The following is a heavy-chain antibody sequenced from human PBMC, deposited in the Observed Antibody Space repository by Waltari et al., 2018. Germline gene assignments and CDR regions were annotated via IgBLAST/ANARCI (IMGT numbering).Heavy chain of an antibody. CDR2: TYHSGSA. Sequence: QVQLQESGPRLVKPSETLSLTCSVSGFPIGSEYYWAWVRQSLGEGLVWIGSTYHSGSADYNPSLKGRVTISVDTSKNQFSLKLTSVTVADSGVYYCARLSPYTSSGDFFDPWGQGALVTVSS. CDR1: GFPIGSEYY. J-gene: IGHJ5*02. CDR3: ARLSPYTSSGDFFDP. D-gene: IGHD2-21*02. V-gene: IGHV4-38-2*01.